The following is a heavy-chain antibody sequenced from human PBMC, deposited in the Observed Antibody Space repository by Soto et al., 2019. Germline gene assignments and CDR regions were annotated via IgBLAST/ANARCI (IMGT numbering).Heavy chain of an antibody. CDR3: ATTDRYGDYVDY. CDR2: ISGSGGST. Sequence: GGSLRLSCAASGFTFSSYAMSWVRQAPGKGLEWVSAISGSGGSTYYADSVKGRFTISRDNSKNTLYLQMNSLRAEDTAVYYCATTDRYGDYVDYWGQGTLVTVSS. V-gene: IGHV3-23*01. CDR1: GFTFSSYA. D-gene: IGHD4-17*01. J-gene: IGHJ4*02.